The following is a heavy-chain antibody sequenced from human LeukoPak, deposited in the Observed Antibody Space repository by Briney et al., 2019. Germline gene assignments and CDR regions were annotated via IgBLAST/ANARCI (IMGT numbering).Heavy chain of an antibody. J-gene: IGHJ4*02. D-gene: IGHD4-17*01. CDR3: AGYGDYPY. V-gene: IGHV3-69-1*01. CDR2: FGHSGTI. Sequence: GGSLRLSCAASGFHFSACDMHWVRQAPGEGLEWVAYFGHSGTIYYADSVRGRFTISRDNAKNSLHLQMNSLRADDTAVYYCAGYGDYPYWGQGTPVTVSS. CDR1: GFHFSACD.